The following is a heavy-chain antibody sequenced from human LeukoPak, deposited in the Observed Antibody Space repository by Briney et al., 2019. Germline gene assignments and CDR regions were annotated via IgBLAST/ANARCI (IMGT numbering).Heavy chain of an antibody. CDR1: GFTFSDYY. D-gene: IGHD5-18*01. V-gene: IGHV3-11*01. CDR2: ISSSGSTI. CDR3: ATYRQIQVPFEF. Sequence: PGGSLRLSCAASGFTFSDYYMSWIRQAPGKGLEWVSYISSSGSTIYYADSVKGRFTISRDNAKNSLYLQMNSLRAEDTATYYCATYRQIQVPFEFWGQGTLVTVSS. J-gene: IGHJ4*02.